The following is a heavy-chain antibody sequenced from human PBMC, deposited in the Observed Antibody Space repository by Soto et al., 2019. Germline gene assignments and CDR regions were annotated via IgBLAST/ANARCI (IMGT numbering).Heavy chain of an antibody. D-gene: IGHD3-9*01. CDR1: GFTFSSYA. CDR3: ARDRDWLAFDY. CDR2: ISYDGSNK. Sequence: PGGSLRLSCAASGFTFSSYAMHWVRQAPGKGLEWVAVISYDGSNKYYADSVKGRFTISRDNSKNTLYLQMNSLRAEDTAVYYCARDRDWLAFDYWGQGTLVTVSS. V-gene: IGHV3-30-3*01. J-gene: IGHJ4*02.